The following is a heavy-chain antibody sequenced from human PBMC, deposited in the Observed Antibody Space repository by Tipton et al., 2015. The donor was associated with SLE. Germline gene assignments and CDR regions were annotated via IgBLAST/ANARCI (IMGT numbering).Heavy chain of an antibody. CDR3: AREGYGGKNGDV. J-gene: IGHJ6*04. CDR2: INHSGST. V-gene: IGHV4-34*01. CDR1: GGSLSGYY. D-gene: IGHD4-23*01. Sequence: TLSLTCAVYGGSLSGYYWTWIRQPPGKGLEWIGEINHSGSTNYNPSLKSRVTISVDTSKNQFSLKLSSVTAADTAVYYCAREGYGGKNGDVWGKGTTVTVSS.